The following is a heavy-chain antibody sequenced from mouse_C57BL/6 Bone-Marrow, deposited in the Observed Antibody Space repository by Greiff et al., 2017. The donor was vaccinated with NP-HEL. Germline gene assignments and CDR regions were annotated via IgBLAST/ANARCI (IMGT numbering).Heavy chain of an antibody. CDR3: ARDYWYFDV. Sequence: EVQLQQSGPGMVKPSQSLSLTCTVTGYSITSGYDWHWIRHFPGNKLEWMGYISYSGSTNSNPSLKSRISITHDTSKNHFFLKLNSVTTEDTATYYCARDYWYFDVWGTGTTVTVSS. CDR2: ISYSGST. V-gene: IGHV3-1*01. CDR1: GYSITSGYD. J-gene: IGHJ1*03.